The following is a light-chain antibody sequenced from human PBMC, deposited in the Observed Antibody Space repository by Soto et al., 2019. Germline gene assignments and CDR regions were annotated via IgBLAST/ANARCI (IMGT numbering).Light chain of an antibody. CDR1: QSISSW. Sequence: DIQMTQSPSTLSASVGDRVTITCRASQSISSWLAWYQQKPGKAPKLLIYDASSLESGVPSRFSGSGSGTDFTLTINSLESDDSAVYYCHQYGDSPPTFGGGTKVEI. J-gene: IGKJ4*01. CDR3: HQYGDSPPT. V-gene: IGKV1-5*01. CDR2: DAS.